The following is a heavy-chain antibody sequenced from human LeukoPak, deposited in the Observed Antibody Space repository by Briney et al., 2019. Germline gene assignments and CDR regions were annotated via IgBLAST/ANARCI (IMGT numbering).Heavy chain of an antibody. CDR3: ARGVAAAGIPY. Sequence: SETLSLTRTVSGGSLSSYYWSWIRQPAGKGLEWIGRIYTSVRTNYNPSLKSRVTMSLDATKNQFSLNLRSVTAADTAVYYCARGVAAAGIPYWGRGTLVTVSS. CDR1: GGSLSSYY. J-gene: IGHJ4*02. V-gene: IGHV4-4*07. D-gene: IGHD6-13*01. CDR2: IYTSVRT.